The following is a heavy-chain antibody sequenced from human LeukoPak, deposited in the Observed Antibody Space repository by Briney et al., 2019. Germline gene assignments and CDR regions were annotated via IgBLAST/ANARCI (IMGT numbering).Heavy chain of an antibody. Sequence: PGRSLRLSCAASGFTLSSYGMHWVRQAPGKGLEWVAVISYDGSNKYYADSVKGRFTISRDNSKNTLYLQMNSLRAEDTAVYYCAKDGPLHLGELSYYYYYYMDVWGKGTTVTVSS. V-gene: IGHV3-30*18. J-gene: IGHJ6*03. CDR3: AKDGPLHLGELSYYYYYYMDV. CDR2: ISYDGSNK. D-gene: IGHD3-16*02. CDR1: GFTLSSYG.